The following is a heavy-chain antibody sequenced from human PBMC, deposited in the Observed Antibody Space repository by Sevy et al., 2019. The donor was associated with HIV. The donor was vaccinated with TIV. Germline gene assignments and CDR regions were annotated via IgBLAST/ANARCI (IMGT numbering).Heavy chain of an antibody. J-gene: IGHJ4*02. V-gene: IGHV3-48*03. CDR1: GFMFSSYD. D-gene: IGHD4-17*01. CDR3: ARVLPPSATTVAHFDY. CDR2: ISSTGSTL. Sequence: GGSLRLSCAASGFMFSSYDMNWVRQAPGKGLEWVSYISSTGSTLNYADSVRGRFTISRDNAKNSVFLQMNSLRAEDTAFYYCARVLPPSATTVAHFDYWGQGSLVTVSS.